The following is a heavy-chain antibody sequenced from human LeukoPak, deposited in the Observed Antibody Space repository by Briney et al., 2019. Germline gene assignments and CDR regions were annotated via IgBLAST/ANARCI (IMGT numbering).Heavy chain of an antibody. D-gene: IGHD3-22*01. CDR3: ASSPSGYWWNFDC. CDR1: GGSISSSSYY. V-gene: IGHV4-39*01. Sequence: SETLSLTCTVSGGSISSSSYYWGWIRQPPGKGLVWIGSIYYSGSTYNNPSLKSRVTISVDTTKNQFSLKLTSVTAADTAVYYCASSPSGYWWNFDCWGQGTLVTVSS. CDR2: IYYSGST. J-gene: IGHJ4*02.